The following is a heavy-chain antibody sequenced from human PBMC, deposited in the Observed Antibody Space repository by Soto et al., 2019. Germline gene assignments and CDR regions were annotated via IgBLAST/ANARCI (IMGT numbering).Heavy chain of an antibody. CDR3: AKAGKATVTTEFDF. J-gene: IGHJ4*02. Sequence: GGSLRLSCAASGFTFSSYAMSWVRQAPGKGLEWVSTISGSGGSTYYADSVKGRFTISRDNSKNTEYLQMNSLRAEDTAVYYCAKAGKATVTTEFDFWGQGTLVTVSS. CDR1: GFTFSSYA. D-gene: IGHD4-17*01. V-gene: IGHV3-23*01. CDR2: ISGSGGST.